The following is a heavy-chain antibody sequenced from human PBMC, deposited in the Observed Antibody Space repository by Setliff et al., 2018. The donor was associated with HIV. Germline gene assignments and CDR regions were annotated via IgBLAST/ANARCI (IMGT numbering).Heavy chain of an antibody. CDR2: INWNGGST. D-gene: IGHD5-18*01. V-gene: IGHV3-20*04. J-gene: IGHJ5*02. Sequence: GGSLRLSCAASGFTFSSYWMHWVRQAPGKGLEGVSGINWNGGSTGYVDSVKGRFTISRDNSKNTVFLQMNSLRGEDTAVYYCAALKGYSYGRGCFDPWGQGTLVTVSS. CDR1: GFTFSSYW. CDR3: AALKGYSYGRGCFDP.